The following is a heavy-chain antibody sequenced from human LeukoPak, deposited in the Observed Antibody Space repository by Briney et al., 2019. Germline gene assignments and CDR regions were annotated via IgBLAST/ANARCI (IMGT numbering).Heavy chain of an antibody. CDR3: AKDQWAVTTLWVSVYYYGMDV. V-gene: IGHV3-23*01. CDR1: GFTFSSDA. CDR2: ISGSGGST. J-gene: IGHJ6*02. D-gene: IGHD4-11*01. Sequence: GGSLRLSCAASGFTFSSDAMSGVREAPGKGLGWVSAISGSGGSTYYADSVKGRFTISRDNPKNPLYLQMNSLRAEDTAVYYCAKDQWAVTTLWVSVYYYGMDVWGQGTTVTVSS.